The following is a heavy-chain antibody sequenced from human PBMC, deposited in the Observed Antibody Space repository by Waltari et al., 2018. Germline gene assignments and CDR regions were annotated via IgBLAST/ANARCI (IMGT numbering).Heavy chain of an antibody. V-gene: IGHV3-74*01. CDR3: ARENWILDY. D-gene: IGHD2-2*03. CDR1: GFPFRTYW. J-gene: IGHJ4*02. CDR2: MNIDGTHI. Sequence: EVRLVESGGGLVQPGGSLSFTCAASGFPFRTYWMPWVRQAPGKGLVWVSRMNIDGTHIGYADSVKGRFTISRDNAKNTLYLQMSSLRAEDTALYYCARENWILDYWGRGTLVTVSS.